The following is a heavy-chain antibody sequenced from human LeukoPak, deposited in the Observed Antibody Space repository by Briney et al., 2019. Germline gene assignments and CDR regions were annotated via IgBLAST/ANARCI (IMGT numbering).Heavy chain of an antibody. D-gene: IGHD6-13*01. V-gene: IGHV3-21*01. J-gene: IGHJ4*02. CDR3: ARTLTLQYSSSWFSRSGVTGGLDY. CDR1: GFTFSSYS. CDR2: ISSSSSYI. Sequence: SGGSLRLSCAASGFTFSSYSMNWVRQAPGKGLEWVSSISSSSSYIYYADSVKGRFTISRDNAKNSLYLQMNSLRAEDTAVYYCARTLTLQYSSSWFSRSGVTGGLDYWGQGTLVTVSS.